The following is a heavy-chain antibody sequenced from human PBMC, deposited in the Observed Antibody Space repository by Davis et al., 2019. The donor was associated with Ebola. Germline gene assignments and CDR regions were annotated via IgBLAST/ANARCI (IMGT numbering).Heavy chain of an antibody. J-gene: IGHJ3*02. D-gene: IGHD3-10*01. CDR1: GGTFSSYT. CDR3: ARPRAVVRGGYAFDI. Sequence: AASVKVSCKASGGTFSSYTIDWVRQAPGQGLEWMGWMNPNSGNTGYAQKFQGRVTMTRNTSISTAYMELSSLRSEDTAVYYCARPRAVVRGGYAFDIWGQGTMVTVSS. V-gene: IGHV1-8*02. CDR2: MNPNSGNT.